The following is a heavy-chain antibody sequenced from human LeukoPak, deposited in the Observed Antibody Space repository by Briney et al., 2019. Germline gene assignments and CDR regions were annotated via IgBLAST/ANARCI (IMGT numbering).Heavy chain of an antibody. V-gene: IGHV5-10-1*01. CDR2: IDPSDSYS. J-gene: IGHJ4*02. D-gene: IGHD2-15*01. CDR3: ARPDCSGGNCYLLIY. Sequence: GESQRISCQGSGYSFASYWISWVRQLPGKGLEWMGRIDPSDSYSDYSPSLQGHVTMSADKSISTAYLQWSSLKASDTAMYYCARPDCSGGNCYLLIYWGQGSLVTVSS. CDR1: GYSFASYW.